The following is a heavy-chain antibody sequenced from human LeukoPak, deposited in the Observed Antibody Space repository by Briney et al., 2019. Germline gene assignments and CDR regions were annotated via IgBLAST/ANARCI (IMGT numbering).Heavy chain of an antibody. D-gene: IGHD4-17*01. CDR3: AKDPNGDYIGAFDF. CDR1: GFTFSSYA. J-gene: IGHJ3*01. CDR2: ITGTGGTT. V-gene: IGHV3-23*01. Sequence: PGGSLRLSCAASGFTFSSYAMSWVRQAPGKGLEWVSAITGTGGTTHYTDSVKGRFTISRDNSKNTLYLQMNSLRVGDTAMYYCAKDPNGDYIGAFDFWGQGTMVTVSS.